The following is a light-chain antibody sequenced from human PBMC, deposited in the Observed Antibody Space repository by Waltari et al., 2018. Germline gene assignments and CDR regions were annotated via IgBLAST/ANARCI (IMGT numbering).Light chain of an antibody. CDR2: GAS. CDR3: QQYNTYPLT. J-gene: IGKJ4*01. CDR1: QSLGNW. Sequence: DIQMTQSPSTLSASVGDRVTITCRASQSLGNWLAWYQQKPGKAPKLLLYGASNLESGVPSRFSGSGSGTKFTLTISSLQYDDFATYYCQQYNTYPLTFGGGTKVEI. V-gene: IGKV1-5*03.